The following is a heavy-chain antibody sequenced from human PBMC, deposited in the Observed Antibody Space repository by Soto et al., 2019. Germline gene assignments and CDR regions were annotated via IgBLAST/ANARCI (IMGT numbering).Heavy chain of an antibody. J-gene: IGHJ4*02. Sequence: SETLSLTCSVSGGSVTSYYWTWIRQTPGRGLHFIGYISYSGSTSYNPSLRGRVTISTDTSKNQLSLKLSSVTAADTAIYYCARILYGAKAFDYWGQGALVTVSS. D-gene: IGHD4-17*01. CDR2: ISYSGST. CDR1: GGSVTSYY. V-gene: IGHV4-59*02. CDR3: ARILYGAKAFDY.